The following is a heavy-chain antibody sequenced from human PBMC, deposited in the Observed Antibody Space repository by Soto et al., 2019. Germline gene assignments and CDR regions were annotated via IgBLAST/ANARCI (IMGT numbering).Heavy chain of an antibody. D-gene: IGHD6-13*01. Sequence: GGSLRLSCAASGFTFSSYAMSWVRQAPGKGLEWVSAISGSGGSTYYAESVKGRFTISRDNSKNTLYLQMNSLRAEDTSVYYCAKDQIAGRPNDAFDIWGQGTMVTVSS. J-gene: IGHJ3*02. CDR3: AKDQIAGRPNDAFDI. CDR2: ISGSGGST. V-gene: IGHV3-23*01. CDR1: GFTFSSYA.